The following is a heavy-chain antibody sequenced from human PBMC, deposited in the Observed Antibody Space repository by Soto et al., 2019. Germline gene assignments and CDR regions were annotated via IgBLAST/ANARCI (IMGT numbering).Heavy chain of an antibody. J-gene: IGHJ3*02. CDR3: ARTYECAKSDCYRAFDI. V-gene: IGHV3-30*04. CDR1: GFTFSSYA. Sequence: PGGSLRLSCAASGFTFSSYAMHWVRQAPGTGPEWVAATSSDGTDNVYADSVSGRLTISRDNSKNTLYLQMNSLRSEDAAVYYCARTYECAKSDCYRAFDIWGQGTMVTVSS. CDR2: TSSDGTDN. D-gene: IGHD2-21*02.